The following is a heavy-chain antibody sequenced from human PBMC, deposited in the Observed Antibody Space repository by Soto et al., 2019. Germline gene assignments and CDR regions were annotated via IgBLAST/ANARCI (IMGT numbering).Heavy chain of an antibody. J-gene: IGHJ4*02. CDR2: IYTSGRT. CDR3: ARIATGTSAPNKFDY. D-gene: IGHD1-1*01. V-gene: IGHV4-4*07. Sequence: SETLSLTCTVSGGSISSYYWSGIRQPAGKGLEWIGRIYTSGRTNYNPSLKSRVTMSVDTSKNQFSLKLSSVTAADTAVYYCARIATGTSAPNKFDYWGQGTLVTVSS. CDR1: GGSISSYY.